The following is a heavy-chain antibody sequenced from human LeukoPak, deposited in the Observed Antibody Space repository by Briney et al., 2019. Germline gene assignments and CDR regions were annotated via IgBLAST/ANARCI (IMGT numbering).Heavy chain of an antibody. D-gene: IGHD2-15*01. Sequence: GGSLRLSCAASGFTFSSYSMNWVRQAPGKGLEWVSYISSSSSTIYYADSVKGRFTISRDNAKNSLYLQMNSLRAEDTAVYYCATPGYCSGGSCYLVWGQGTLVTVSS. CDR1: GFTFSSYS. CDR2: ISSSSSTI. V-gene: IGHV3-48*04. J-gene: IGHJ4*02. CDR3: ATPGYCSGGSCYLV.